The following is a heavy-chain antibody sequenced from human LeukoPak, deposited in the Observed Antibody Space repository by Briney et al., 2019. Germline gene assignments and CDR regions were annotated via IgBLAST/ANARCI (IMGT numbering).Heavy chain of an antibody. V-gene: IGHV3-33*01. D-gene: IGHD7-27*01. CDR1: GFTFSSYG. CDR2: IWYDGSNK. Sequence: PGRSLRLSCAASGFTFSSYGMHWVRQAPGKGLEWVAVIWYDGSNKYYADSVKGRFTISRDNSKNTLYLQMNSLRAEDTAVYYCARELGAYDFDYWGQGTLVTVSS. CDR3: ARELGAYDFDY. J-gene: IGHJ4*02.